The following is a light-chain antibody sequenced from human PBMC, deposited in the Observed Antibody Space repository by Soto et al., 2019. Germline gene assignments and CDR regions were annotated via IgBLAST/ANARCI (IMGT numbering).Light chain of an antibody. CDR1: ESLLHSNGYNY. CDR2: LGS. CDR3: MQPLQSWT. V-gene: IGKV2-28*01. J-gene: IGKJ1*01. Sequence: EIVMTQTPLSLPVTPVKPASISCRSSESLLHSNGYNYLDWYLQKPGQSPQLLIYLGSNRASGVPDRFSGSGSGTDFTLKISRVEAEDVGVYYCMQPLQSWTFGQGTKVDIK.